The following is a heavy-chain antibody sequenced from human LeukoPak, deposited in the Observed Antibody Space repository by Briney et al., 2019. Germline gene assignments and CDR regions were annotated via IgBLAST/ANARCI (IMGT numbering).Heavy chain of an antibody. D-gene: IGHD2/OR15-2a*01. CDR1: GGSIRGYY. J-gene: IGHJ3*02. CDR3: ARAPFTGDAFDI. Sequence: PSETLSLTCTVSGGSIRGYYWSWIRQPPGKGLEWIGYMYYSGSFNYNPSLKSRVTISGDTSKNHLSLNLIYVTAADTAVYYCARAPFTGDAFDIWGQGTMVTVSS. V-gene: IGHV4-59*13. CDR2: MYYSGSF.